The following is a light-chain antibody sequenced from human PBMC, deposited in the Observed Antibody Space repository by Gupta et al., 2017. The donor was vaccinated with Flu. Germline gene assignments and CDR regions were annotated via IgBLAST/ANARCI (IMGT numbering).Light chain of an antibody. V-gene: IGKV3-11*01. J-gene: IGKJ2*01. CDR3: QQRINGPHT. CDR2: DVS. Sequence: EIVLTQSPATLSLFPGERATLSCRASQSVNSYLAWFQQKPGQAPRLLIYDVSNRATGIPARFSGSGSGTDFTRTISSLEPEDFAVYYCQQRINGPHTFGQGTKLEIK. CDR1: QSVNSY.